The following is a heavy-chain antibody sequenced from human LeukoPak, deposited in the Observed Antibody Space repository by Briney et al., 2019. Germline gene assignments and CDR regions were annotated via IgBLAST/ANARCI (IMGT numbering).Heavy chain of an antibody. Sequence: SETLSLTCAVYGGSFSGYYWSWIRQPPGKGLEWIGEINHSGSTNYNPSLKSRVTISVDTSKNQFSLKLSSVTAADTAVYYCARPTSNMVRGDYFDYWGQGTLVTVSS. D-gene: IGHD3-10*01. CDR1: GGSFSGYY. J-gene: IGHJ4*02. CDR3: ARPTSNMVRGDYFDY. V-gene: IGHV4-34*01. CDR2: INHSGST.